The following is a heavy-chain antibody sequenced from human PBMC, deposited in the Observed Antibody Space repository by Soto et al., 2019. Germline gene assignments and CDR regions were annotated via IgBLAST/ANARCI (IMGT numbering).Heavy chain of an antibody. CDR3: ARGTSLRYFEWLLYY. Sequence: ASVKVSCKASGYTFTGYYMHWVRQAPGQGLEWMGWINPNSGGTNYAQKFQGWVTMTRDTSISTACMELSRLRSDDTAVYYCARGTSLRYFEWLLYYWGQGTLVTVSS. CDR2: INPNSGGT. CDR1: GYTFTGYY. D-gene: IGHD3-9*01. V-gene: IGHV1-2*04. J-gene: IGHJ4*02.